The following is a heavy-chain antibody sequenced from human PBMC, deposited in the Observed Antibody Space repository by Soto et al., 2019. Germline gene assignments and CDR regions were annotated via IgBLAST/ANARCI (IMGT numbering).Heavy chain of an antibody. V-gene: IGHV3-23*01. J-gene: IGHJ1*01. Sequence: LKISCEASGFTFSSYGMSWVRQAPGKGLEWVSGISGGGGTTYYADSVKGRFTISRDNSKNTLYLQVNSLRAEDTAVYYCAKDQAAGGTISRYFQDWGQGTLVTVSS. CDR1: GFTFSSYG. CDR2: ISGGGGTT. CDR3: AKDQAAGGTISRYFQD. D-gene: IGHD6-13*01.